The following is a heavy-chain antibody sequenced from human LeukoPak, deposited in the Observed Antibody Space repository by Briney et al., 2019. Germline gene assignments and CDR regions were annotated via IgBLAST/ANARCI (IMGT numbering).Heavy chain of an antibody. CDR3: ARAVNSAPFMVRGVRTTGYFDY. CDR2: IYTSGST. D-gene: IGHD3-10*01. V-gene: IGHV4-61*02. CDR1: GGSISSGSYY. Sequence: SQTLSLTCTVSGGSISSGSYYWSWIRQPAGKGLEWIGRIYTSGSTNYNPSLKSRVTISVDKSKNQFSLKLSSVTAADTAVYYCARAVNSAPFMVRGVRTTGYFDYWGQGTLVTVSS. J-gene: IGHJ4*02.